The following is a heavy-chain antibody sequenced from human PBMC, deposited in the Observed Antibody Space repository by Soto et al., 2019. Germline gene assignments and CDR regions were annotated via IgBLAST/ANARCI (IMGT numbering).Heavy chain of an antibody. Sequence: SETLSLTCAVYGGSFSGYYWSWIRQPPGKGLEWIGEINHSGSTNYNPSLKSRVTISVDTSKNQFSLKLSSVTAADTAVYYCARGQATTIFGVVINYYGMDVWGQGTTVTVS. V-gene: IGHV4-34*01. D-gene: IGHD3-3*01. CDR2: INHSGST. CDR3: ARGQATTIFGVVINYYGMDV. CDR1: GGSFSGYY. J-gene: IGHJ6*02.